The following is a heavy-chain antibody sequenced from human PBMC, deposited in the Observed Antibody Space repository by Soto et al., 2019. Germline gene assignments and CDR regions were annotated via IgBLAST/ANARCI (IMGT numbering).Heavy chain of an antibody. CDR1: GYSISSGYY. D-gene: IGHD2-15*01. CDR3: ARGRTIVVVAAAYYFDY. V-gene: IGHV4-38-2*01. CDR2: IYHSGST. J-gene: IGHJ4*02. Sequence: ETLSLTCAVSGYSISSGYYWGWIRQPPGKGLEWIGSIYHSGSTYYNPSLKSRVTISVDTSKNQFSLKLSSVTAADTAVYYCARGRTIVVVAAAYYFDYWGQGTLVTVSS.